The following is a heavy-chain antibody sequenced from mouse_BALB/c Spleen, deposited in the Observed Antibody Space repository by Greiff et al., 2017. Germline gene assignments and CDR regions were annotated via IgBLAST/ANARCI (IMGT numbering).Heavy chain of an antibody. J-gene: IGHJ4*01. CDR1: GYTFTDYW. Sequence: QVQLQQPGAELVMPGASVQMSCKASGYTFTDYWMHWVKQRPGQGLEWIGAIDTSDSYTSYNQKFKGKATLTVDESSSTAYMQLSSLTSEDSAVYYCARGSFPYYYGSRGAMDYWGQGTSVTVSS. D-gene: IGHD1-1*01. CDR2: IDTSDSYT. V-gene: IGHV1-69*01. CDR3: ARGSFPYYYGSRGAMDY.